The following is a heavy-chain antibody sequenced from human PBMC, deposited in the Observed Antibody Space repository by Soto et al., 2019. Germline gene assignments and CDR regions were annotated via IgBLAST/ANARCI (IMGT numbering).Heavy chain of an antibody. Sequence: GASVKASCKVSGDTITELSMHWVRQAPGKGLEWMGGFDPEDGETVYAQKFQGRVTMTEDTSTDTAYMELSSLRSEDTAVYYCATLREYSGYLYFDYWGQGTLVTVSS. V-gene: IGHV1-24*01. J-gene: IGHJ4*02. CDR1: GDTITELS. D-gene: IGHD5-12*01. CDR2: FDPEDGET. CDR3: ATLREYSGYLYFDY.